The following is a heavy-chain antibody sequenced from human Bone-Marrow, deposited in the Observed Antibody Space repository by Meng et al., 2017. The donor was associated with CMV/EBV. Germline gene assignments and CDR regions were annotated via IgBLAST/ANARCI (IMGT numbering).Heavy chain of an antibody. V-gene: IGHV3-30-3*01. J-gene: IGHJ4*02. D-gene: IGHD1-26*01. CDR3: ATDHSAVPVGATGD. CDR1: GFTFSSYA. Sequence: GGSLRLSCAASGFTFSSYAMHWVRQAPGKGLEWVAVISYDGSNKYYADSVKGRFTISRDNSKNTLYLQMNSLRAEDTAVYYCATDHSAVPVGATGDWGQGTLVTVSS. CDR2: ISYDGSNK.